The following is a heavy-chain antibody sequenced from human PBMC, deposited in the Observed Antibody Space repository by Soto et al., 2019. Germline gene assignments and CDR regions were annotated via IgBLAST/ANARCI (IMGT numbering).Heavy chain of an antibody. V-gene: IGHV1-8*01. D-gene: IGHD4-17*01. CDR2: MSPKTANT. CDR3: ARGHDYGDWFDP. CDR1: GYTFTSYD. Sequence: ASVKVSCTASGYTFTSYDINWVRQTAGQGLEWMGWMSPKTANTGYAQKFQGRVTMTTDTSTSTAYMELRSLRSDDTAVYYCARGHDYGDWFDPWGQGTLVTVSS. J-gene: IGHJ5*02.